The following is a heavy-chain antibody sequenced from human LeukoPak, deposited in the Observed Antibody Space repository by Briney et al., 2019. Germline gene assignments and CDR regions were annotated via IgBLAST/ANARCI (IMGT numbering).Heavy chain of an antibody. D-gene: IGHD5-12*01. CDR2: IYTTGRT. J-gene: IGHJ4*02. CDR1: GGSISNYF. CDR3: GRNGPRSGYDLAHFDY. V-gene: IGHV4-4*07. Sequence: PSETLSLTCTVSGGSISNYFWSWIRQPAGKGLEWIGRIYTTGRTDYNPSLKSRVTMSVDTSKNQFSLKLSSVTAADTAVYYCGRNGPRSGYDLAHFDYLGQGTLVTASS.